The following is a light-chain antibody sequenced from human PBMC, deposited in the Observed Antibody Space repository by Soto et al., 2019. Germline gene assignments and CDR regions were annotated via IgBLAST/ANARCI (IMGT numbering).Light chain of an antibody. CDR3: GSYAGSXTWV. CDR1: SSDVCAYKY. J-gene: IGLJ1*01. V-gene: IGLV2-11*01. CDR2: DVT. Sequence: QSFLTQPRSVSGSPVQSVTISCTGTSSDVCAYKYFSWYQHYPGEAPKVMIYDVTQRPSGVRDRFSGTKSGNTASLTISGLQAEDAADYYCGSYAGSXTWVVGSGTKVXV.